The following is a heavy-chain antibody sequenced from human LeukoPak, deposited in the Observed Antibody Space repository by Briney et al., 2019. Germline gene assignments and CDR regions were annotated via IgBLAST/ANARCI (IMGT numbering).Heavy chain of an antibody. V-gene: IGHV1-8*01. Sequence: ASVKVSCKASGYTFTSYDINWVRQATGQGLELMGWMNPNSGNTGYAQKFQGRVTMTRNTSISTAYMELSSLRSEDTAVYYCAMQRTYYYDSSGYRHRYFDYWGQGTLVTVSS. D-gene: IGHD3-22*01. J-gene: IGHJ4*02. CDR3: AMQRTYYYDSSGYRHRYFDY. CDR2: MNPNSGNT. CDR1: GYTFTSYD.